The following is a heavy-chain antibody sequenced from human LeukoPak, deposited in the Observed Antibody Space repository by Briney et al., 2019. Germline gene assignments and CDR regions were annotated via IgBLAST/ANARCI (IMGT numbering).Heavy chain of an antibody. J-gene: IGHJ4*02. V-gene: IGHV3-23*01. CDR1: GFTFSSYA. CDR2: FSGSGCST. D-gene: IGHD1-26*01. CDR3: VEWELLDPFDY. Sequence: GGSLRLSCAGSGFTFSSYAMSWVRQAPGKGLEWVSTFSGSGCSTYYADSVKGRFTIPRDNSKNTLYLQINSLRAEDTAVYYCVEWELLDPFDYWGQGTLVTVSS.